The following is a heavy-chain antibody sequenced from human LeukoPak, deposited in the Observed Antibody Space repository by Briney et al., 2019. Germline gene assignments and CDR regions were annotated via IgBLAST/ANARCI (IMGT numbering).Heavy chain of an antibody. CDR3: ARPSHGYSFGHFDQ. Sequence: ASVKVSCKASGYTFIGYYMHWVRQAPGQGLEWMGWINPNSGVTKYAQKFQGRVTMTKDTSTGTAYMELSSLRSEDTAVYYCARPSHGYSFGHFDQWGQGTRVIVSS. J-gene: IGHJ4*02. V-gene: IGHV1-2*02. D-gene: IGHD5-18*01. CDR1: GYTFIGYY. CDR2: INPNSGVT.